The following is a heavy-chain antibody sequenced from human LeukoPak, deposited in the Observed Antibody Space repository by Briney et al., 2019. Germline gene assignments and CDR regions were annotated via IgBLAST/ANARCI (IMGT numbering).Heavy chain of an antibody. CDR2: IYTSGST. Sequence: PSQTLSLTCTVSGGSISSGSYYWSWIRQPAGKGLEWIGRIYTSGSTNYNPSLKSRVTISVDTSENQFSLKLSSVTAADTAVHYCARDSQTTLWFGELEGFDPWGQGTLVTVSS. J-gene: IGHJ5*02. V-gene: IGHV4-61*02. CDR3: ARDSQTTLWFGELEGFDP. D-gene: IGHD3-10*01. CDR1: GGSISSGSYY.